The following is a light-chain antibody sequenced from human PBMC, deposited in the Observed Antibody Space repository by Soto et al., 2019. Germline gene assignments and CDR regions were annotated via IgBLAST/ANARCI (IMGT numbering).Light chain of an antibody. Sequence: DIQMTQSPSSLSASVGDRVTITCRARQTIDNYLNWYQQKPGRGPQLLIDAASSLQSGVPPRFSGSGSGTDFILTISSLQREDFATYFCQQSYSTPLTFGGGTKVEIK. J-gene: IGKJ4*01. CDR3: QQSYSTPLT. V-gene: IGKV1-39*01. CDR2: AAS. CDR1: QTIDNY.